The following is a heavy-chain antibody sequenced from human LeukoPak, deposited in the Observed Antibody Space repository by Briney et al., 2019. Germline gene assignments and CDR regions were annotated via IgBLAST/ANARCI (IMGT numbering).Heavy chain of an antibody. Sequence: PGGTLRLSCAASGFMFTSYSMNWVRQAPGKGLEWVANINQDGSEKNYVDAVKGRFTISRDNAKNSLCLQMNSLRAEDTAVYYCARDRGYSTFDMWGQGTMVTVSS. CDR2: INQDGSEK. J-gene: IGHJ3*02. V-gene: IGHV3-7*05. CDR1: GFMFTSYS. CDR3: ARDRGYSTFDM. D-gene: IGHD5-18*01.